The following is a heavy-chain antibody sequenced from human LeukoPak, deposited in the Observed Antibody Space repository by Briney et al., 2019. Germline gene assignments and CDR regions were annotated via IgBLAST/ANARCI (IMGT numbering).Heavy chain of an antibody. J-gene: IGHJ6*03. V-gene: IGHV3-23*01. CDR1: GFTFSSYA. CDR2: ISGSGGST. D-gene: IGHD1-26*01. CDR3: AKGMWGLLYYYMDV. Sequence: GGSLRLSCAASGFTFSSYAMSWVRQAPRKGLEWVSAISGSGGSTNYADSVKGRFTISRENSKNTPYLQMNSLRAEDTAVYYCAKGMWGLLYYYMDVWGKGTTVTVSS.